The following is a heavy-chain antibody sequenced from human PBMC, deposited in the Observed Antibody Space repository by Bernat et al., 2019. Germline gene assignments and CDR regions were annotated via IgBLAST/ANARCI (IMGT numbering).Heavy chain of an antibody. CDR1: GFTFSTYG. J-gene: IGHJ2*01. V-gene: IGHV3-30*02. CDR2: IRYDGTNK. D-gene: IGHD4-17*01. CDR3: ATVLGHDYGVTNWYFDL. Sequence: QVQLVESGGGVVQPGGSLRLSCGASGFTFSTYGMHWVRQAPGKGLEWVAFIRYDGTNKYYADSVKGRFTISRDNSKNTLFLQMNSLRAEDTAVYYCATVLGHDYGVTNWYFDLWGRGPLVTVSS.